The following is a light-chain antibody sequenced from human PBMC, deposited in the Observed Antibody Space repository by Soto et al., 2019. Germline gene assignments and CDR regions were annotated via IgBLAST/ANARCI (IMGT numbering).Light chain of an antibody. Sequence: QLVLTQPPSASGTPGQRVTISCSGSYSNIGGKTVNWYQQLPGAAPRLLIYSDNQRPSGVPDRFSGSKSATSASLAISGLQSDDEANYYCAAWDDSLNGPVVFGGGTQLTVL. J-gene: IGLJ2*01. V-gene: IGLV1-44*01. CDR1: YSNIGGKT. CDR2: SDN. CDR3: AAWDDSLNGPVV.